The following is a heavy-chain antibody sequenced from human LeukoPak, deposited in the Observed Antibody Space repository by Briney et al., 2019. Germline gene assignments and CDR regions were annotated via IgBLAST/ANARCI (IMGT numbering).Heavy chain of an antibody. CDR2: ISGSGGST. Sequence: GGSLRLSCAASGFTFRSYAMNWVRQAPGKGLEWVSGISGSGGSTYYADSVKGRFTISRDNSKNTLYLQMNSLRAEDTAVYFCAKWGAMLTNDALDIWGQGTMVTVSS. CDR3: AKWGAMLTNDALDI. V-gene: IGHV3-23*01. D-gene: IGHD3-16*01. J-gene: IGHJ3*02. CDR1: GFTFRSYA.